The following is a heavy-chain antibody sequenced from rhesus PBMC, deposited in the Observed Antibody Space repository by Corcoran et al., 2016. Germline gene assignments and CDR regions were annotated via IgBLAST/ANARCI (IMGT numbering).Heavy chain of an antibody. CDR1: GFTFGSYA. CDR2: FSPLVGIT. V-gene: IGHV1-198*02. J-gene: IGHJ5-1*01. D-gene: IGHD2-27*01. Sequence: QVQLVQSGAEVKKPGASVKVSCKASGFTFGSYAISWVRQAPGQGLEWRGVFSPLVGITNYAEKFQGRVTITADTSTSTAYMELSSLRSEDTAVYYCATEYCSGIYCYGGGHNRFDVWGAGVLVTVSS. CDR3: ATEYCSGIYCYGGGHNRFDV.